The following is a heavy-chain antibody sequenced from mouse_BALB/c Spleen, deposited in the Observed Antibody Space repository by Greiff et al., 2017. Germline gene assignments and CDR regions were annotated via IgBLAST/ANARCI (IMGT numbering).Heavy chain of an antibody. Sequence: VQLQQSGPELVRPGVSVKISCKGSGYTFTDYAMHWVKQSHAKSLEWIGVISTYYGNTNYNQKFKGKATMTVDKSSSTAYMELARLTSDDSAIYYCARSGVLREIFFDYWGQGTTLTVSS. D-gene: IGHD1-1*01. J-gene: IGHJ2*01. CDR2: ISTYYGNT. CDR3: ARSGVLREIFFDY. V-gene: IGHV1-67*01. CDR1: GYTFTDYA.